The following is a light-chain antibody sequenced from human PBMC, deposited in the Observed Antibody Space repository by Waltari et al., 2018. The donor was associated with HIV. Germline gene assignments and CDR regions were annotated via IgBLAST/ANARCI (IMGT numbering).Light chain of an antibody. J-gene: IGKJ2*01. CDR2: KAS. CDR3: QQYNSYPYT. V-gene: IGKV1-5*03. Sequence: DIQMTQSPSTLSASVGDRVTITCGASQSISSWLAWYQQKPGKAPKLLIYKASSLESGVPSRFSGSGSGTEFTLTISSLQPDGFATYYCQQYNSYPYTFGQGTKLEIK. CDR1: QSISSW.